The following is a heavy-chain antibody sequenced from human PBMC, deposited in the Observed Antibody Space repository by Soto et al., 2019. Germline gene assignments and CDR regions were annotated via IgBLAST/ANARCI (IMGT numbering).Heavy chain of an antibody. CDR2: IYYSGST. D-gene: IGHD2-8*01. J-gene: IGHJ6*03. Sequence: SETLSLTCTVSGGSISSGGYYWSWIRQHPGKGLEWIGYIYYSGSTYYNPSLKSRVTISVDTSKNQFSLKLSSVTAADTAVYYCAREQCTNNSSKQNYYYYMDVWGKGTTVTVSS. CDR1: GGSISSGGYY. V-gene: IGHV4-31*03. CDR3: AREQCTNNSSKQNYYYYMDV.